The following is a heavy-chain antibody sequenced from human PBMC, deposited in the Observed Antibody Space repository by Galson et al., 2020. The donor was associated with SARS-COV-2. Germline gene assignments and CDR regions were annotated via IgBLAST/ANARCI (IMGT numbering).Heavy chain of an antibody. Sequence: QLGESLKISCAASGFTFSSYGMHWVRQAPGKGLEWVAVIWYDGSNKYYADSVKGRFTISRDNSKNTLYLQMNSLRAEDTAVYYCAKDSEGAREMATISAVDYWGQGTLVTVSS. J-gene: IGHJ4*02. CDR2: IWYDGSNK. V-gene: IGHV3-33*06. CDR3: AKDSEGAREMATISAVDY. D-gene: IGHD5-12*01. CDR1: GFTFSSYG.